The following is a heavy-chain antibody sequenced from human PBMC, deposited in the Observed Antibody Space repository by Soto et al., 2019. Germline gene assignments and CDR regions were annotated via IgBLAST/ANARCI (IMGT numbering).Heavy chain of an antibody. Sequence: GESLKISCKGSGYSFTIYWIGWVRQMPGKGLEWMGIIYPGDSDTRYSPSFQGQVTISADKSISTAYLQWSSLKASDTAMYYCARQSVVVPAAIHYYYYYGMDVWGQGTTVTVSS. V-gene: IGHV5-51*01. CDR1: GYSFTIYW. CDR2: IYPGDSDT. D-gene: IGHD2-2*01. J-gene: IGHJ6*02. CDR3: ARQSVVVPAAIHYYYYYGMDV.